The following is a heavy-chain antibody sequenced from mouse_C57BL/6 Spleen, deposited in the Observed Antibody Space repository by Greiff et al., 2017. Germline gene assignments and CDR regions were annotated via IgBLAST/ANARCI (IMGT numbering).Heavy chain of an antibody. D-gene: IGHD2-5*01. CDR3: TTFYSNYGY. Sequence: EVPLQQSGAELVRPGASVKLSCTASGFNIKDDYMHWVKQRPEQGLEWIGWIDPENGDTEYASKFQGKATITADTSSNTAYLQLSSLTSEDTAVYYCTTFYSNYGYWGQGTTLTVSS. V-gene: IGHV14-4*01. J-gene: IGHJ2*01. CDR2: IDPENGDT. CDR1: GFNIKDDY.